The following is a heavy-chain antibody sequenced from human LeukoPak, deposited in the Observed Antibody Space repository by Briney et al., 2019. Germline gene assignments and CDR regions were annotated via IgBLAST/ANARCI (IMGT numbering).Heavy chain of an antibody. D-gene: IGHD6-19*01. CDR1: GFTFSSYW. V-gene: IGHV3-7*01. J-gene: IGHJ4*02. CDR2: IKQDGSEK. Sequence: GGSLRLSCAASGFTFSSYWMSWVRQAPGKGLEWVANIKQDGSEKYYVDSVKGRFTISRDNAKNSLYLQMNSLRAEDTAVYYCARDPIAVADEFNYWGQGTLVTVSS. CDR3: ARDPIAVADEFNY.